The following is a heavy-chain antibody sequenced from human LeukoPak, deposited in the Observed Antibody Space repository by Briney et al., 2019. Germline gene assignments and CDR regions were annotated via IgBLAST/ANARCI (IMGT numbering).Heavy chain of an antibody. J-gene: IGHJ4*02. CDR1: GFTFSSYA. D-gene: IGHD6-19*01. V-gene: IGHV3-23*01. CDR2: ISGSGGRT. Sequence: GGSLRLSCAASGFTFSSYAMSWVRQAPGKGLEWVLVISGSGGRTYYADSVKGRVIISRDNSKSALYLQMNSLRAEDTAIYYCARDSLPMAVTGPFDHWGQGALVTVSS. CDR3: ARDSLPMAVTGPFDH.